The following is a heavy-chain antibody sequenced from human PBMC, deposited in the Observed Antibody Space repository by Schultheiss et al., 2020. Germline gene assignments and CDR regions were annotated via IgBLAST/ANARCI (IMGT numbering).Heavy chain of an antibody. CDR1: GFTVSSNY. CDR2: ISGSGGST. D-gene: IGHD3-10*01. J-gene: IGHJ6*04. V-gene: IGHV3-23*01. CDR3: ARAYVLLWFRESNYGMDV. Sequence: GGSLRLSCTASGFTVSSNYMSWVRQAPGKGLEWVSAISGSGGSTYYADSVKGRFTISRDNAKNSLYLQMNSLRAEDTVVYYCARAYVLLWFRESNYGMDVWGKGTTVTVSS.